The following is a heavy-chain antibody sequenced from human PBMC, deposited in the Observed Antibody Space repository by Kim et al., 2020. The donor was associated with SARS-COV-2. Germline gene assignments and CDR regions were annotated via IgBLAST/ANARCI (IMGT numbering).Heavy chain of an antibody. D-gene: IGHD2-2*01. J-gene: IGHJ4*02. V-gene: IGHV1-2*02. CDR2: INPNSGGT. Sequence: ASVKVSCKASGYTFTGYYMHWVRQAPGQGLEWMGWINPNSGGTNYAQKFQGRVTMTRDTSISTAYMELSRLRSDDTAMYYCARDAAFGGTIVVVPAATSRFDYWGQGTLVTVSS. CDR3: ARDAAFGGTIVVVPAATSRFDY. CDR1: GYTFTGYY.